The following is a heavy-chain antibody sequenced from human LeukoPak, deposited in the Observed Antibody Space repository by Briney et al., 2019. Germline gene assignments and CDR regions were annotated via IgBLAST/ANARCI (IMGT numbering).Heavy chain of an antibody. J-gene: IGHJ4*02. CDR2: ISYDGSNK. CDR3: AKIEVEGSGWPGGDY. Sequence: PGGSLRLSCAASGFTFSSYGMHWVRQAPGKGLEWVAVISYDGSNKYYADSVKGRFTISRDNSKNTLYLQMNSLRAEDTAVYYCAKIEVEGSGWPGGDYWGQGTLVTVSS. D-gene: IGHD6-19*01. CDR1: GFTFSSYG. V-gene: IGHV3-30*18.